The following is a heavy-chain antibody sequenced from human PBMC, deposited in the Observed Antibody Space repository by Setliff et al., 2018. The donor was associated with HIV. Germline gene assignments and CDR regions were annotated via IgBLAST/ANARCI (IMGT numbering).Heavy chain of an antibody. CDR2: IIPIFGSP. Sequence: GASVKVSCKASGDTSNSYAIRWVRQAPGQGPEWMGGIIPIFGSPQYAPQFRGRATITADESSRTAYMELTSLKSEDSAVYYCASASGDYEPYQYWGQGTLGTVSS. V-gene: IGHV1-69*13. D-gene: IGHD4-17*01. CDR1: GDTSNSYA. J-gene: IGHJ1*01. CDR3: ASASGDYEPYQY.